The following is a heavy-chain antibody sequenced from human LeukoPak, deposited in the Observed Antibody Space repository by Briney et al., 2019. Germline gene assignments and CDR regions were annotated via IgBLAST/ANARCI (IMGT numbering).Heavy chain of an antibody. D-gene: IGHD6-13*01. V-gene: IGHV1-2*02. J-gene: IGHJ4*02. CDR2: INPKSGAA. Sequence: ASVKVSCKASGYTFTGYYMHWVRQAPGQGLEWLGWINPKSGAADYAQQFRGRVTMTRDTSINTDYMEMKRVTSDDTAVYYCARGAEAETSPLDFWGQGTLV. CDR1: GYTFTGYY. CDR3: ARGAEAETSPLDF.